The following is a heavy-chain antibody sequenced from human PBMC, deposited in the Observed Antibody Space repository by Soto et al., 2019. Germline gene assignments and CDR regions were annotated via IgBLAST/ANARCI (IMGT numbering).Heavy chain of an antibody. Sequence: EVQLLESGGGLVQPGGSLRLSCTASGFTFSTYAMSWVRQAPGKGLEWVSTISGSGANTYYADSVKGRFTISRDNSKNPLFLQINSLGAEDTALLYGAKRSGSAGSFSSHGGAPFDCWGQGTLVTVSS. D-gene: IGHD6-13*01. CDR2: ISGSGANT. V-gene: IGHV3-23*01. J-gene: IGHJ4*02. CDR3: AKRSGSAGSFSSHGGAPFDC. CDR1: GFTFSTYA.